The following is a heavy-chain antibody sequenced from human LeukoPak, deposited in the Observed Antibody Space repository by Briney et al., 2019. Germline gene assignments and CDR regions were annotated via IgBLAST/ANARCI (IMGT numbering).Heavy chain of an antibody. V-gene: IGHV3-53*01. CDR3: ARSRGDV. CDR2: INSGGST. CDR1: GFTVSNDF. Sequence: GGSLRLSCAASGFTVSNDFMSWVRQAPGKGLEWVSLINSGGSTYYADSVKGRFTISGDNSKNTVYLQMSSLRAEDTAVYYCARSRGDVWGQGTTVTVSS. D-gene: IGHD3-10*01. J-gene: IGHJ6*02.